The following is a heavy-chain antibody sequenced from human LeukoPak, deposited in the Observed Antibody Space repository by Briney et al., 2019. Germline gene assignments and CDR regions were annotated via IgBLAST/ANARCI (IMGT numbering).Heavy chain of an antibody. Sequence: GGSLRLSCAASGFTFSSYGIHWVRQAPGKGLEWVSAIVGSGGSTYYADSVKGRFTISRDNSKNTLYLQMNSLRAEDTAVYYCAKDQHPDSSSWYMKGYFQHWGQGTLVTVS. V-gene: IGHV3-23*01. CDR2: IVGSGGST. CDR1: GFTFSSYG. CDR3: AKDQHPDSSSWYMKGYFQH. D-gene: IGHD6-13*01. J-gene: IGHJ1*01.